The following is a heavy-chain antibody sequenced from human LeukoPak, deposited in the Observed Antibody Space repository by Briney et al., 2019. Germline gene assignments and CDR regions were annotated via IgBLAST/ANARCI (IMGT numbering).Heavy chain of an antibody. CDR3: ARQGTRLWGFLDY. D-gene: IGHD6-6*01. CDR2: ISHSGSA. V-gene: IGHV4-34*01. J-gene: IGHJ4*02. Sequence: SETLSLTCAVYGESFSGYYWSWIRQFPGKGLEWIGEISHSGSASYNPSLKSRVIISADTSKNQFSLSLRSVTAADTAVYFCARQGTRLWGFLDYWGQGTLVAVSS. CDR1: GESFSGYY.